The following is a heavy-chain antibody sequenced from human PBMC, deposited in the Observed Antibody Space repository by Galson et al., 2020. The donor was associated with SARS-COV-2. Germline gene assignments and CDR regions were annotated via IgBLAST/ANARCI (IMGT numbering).Heavy chain of an antibody. J-gene: IGHJ6*02. V-gene: IGHV3-21*06. CDR2: ISSSSSYI. Sequence: SCAVSGFTFSGYNMNWVRQAPGKGLEWVSSISSSSSYIYYADSVKGRFTISRDNPKNSLSLQLNSLRAEDTAVYYCARELGTAYGMDGWGQGTTVTV. CDR1: GFTFSGYN. D-gene: IGHD3-16*01. CDR3: ARELGTAYGMDG.